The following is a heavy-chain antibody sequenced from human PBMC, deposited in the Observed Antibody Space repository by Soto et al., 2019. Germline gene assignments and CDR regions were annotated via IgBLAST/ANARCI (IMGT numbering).Heavy chain of an antibody. Sequence: QVQLVQSGAEVKKPGASVKLSCKASGYTFTTYYMQWVRQAPGQGLEWMGRINPNDGTTIYAQKFQGRVTITRDTSTTTVYMELISLRSEDTAVFYCARDRDRTYGMDVW. CDR3: ARDRDRTYGMDV. CDR1: GYTFTTYY. CDR2: INPNDGTT. J-gene: IGHJ6*01. D-gene: IGHD3-10*01. V-gene: IGHV1-46*01.